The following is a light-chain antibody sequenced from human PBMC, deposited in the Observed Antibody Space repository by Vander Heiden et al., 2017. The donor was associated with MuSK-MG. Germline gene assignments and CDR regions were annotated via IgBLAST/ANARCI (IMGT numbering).Light chain of an antibody. CDR2: WAS. J-gene: IGKJ3*01. V-gene: IGKV4-1*01. CDR1: QSVLYTSNNKNY. Sequence: DIVMTQSPDSLGLSLGDRATITCKSSQSVLYTSNNKNYLAWYQQKPGQPPKLLIYWASTRQSGVPERFSGSGSGTDFTLTINNLQAEDLAVYSCQQYYSPPFTFGPGTTVEIK. CDR3: QQYYSPPFT.